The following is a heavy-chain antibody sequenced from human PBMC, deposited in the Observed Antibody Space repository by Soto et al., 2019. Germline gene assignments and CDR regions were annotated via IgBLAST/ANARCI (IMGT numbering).Heavy chain of an antibody. CDR2: INAGNGNT. Sequence: ASVKVSCKASGYTFTSYAMHWVRQAPGQRLEWMGWINAGNGNTKYSQKFQGRVTITRETSASTAYMELSSLRSEDTAVYYCAREGGGSGGSCYGAFDIWGQGTMVTVSS. CDR1: GYTFTSYA. J-gene: IGHJ3*02. V-gene: IGHV1-3*01. D-gene: IGHD2-15*01. CDR3: AREGGGSGGSCYGAFDI.